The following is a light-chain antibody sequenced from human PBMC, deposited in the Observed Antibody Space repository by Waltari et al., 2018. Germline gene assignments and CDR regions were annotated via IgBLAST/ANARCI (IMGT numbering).Light chain of an antibody. CDR3: QQLNSYPLT. CDR2: AAS. CDR1: QDISSY. V-gene: IGKV1-9*01. J-gene: IGKJ4*01. Sequence: IQLTQSPPSLSASVGDRVTITCRASQDISSYLAWYQQKPGKAPNLLIYAASSLQTGVPARCSGSGSVKDFTLTISSLQPEDFATYYCQQLNSYPLTFGGGTKVEIK.